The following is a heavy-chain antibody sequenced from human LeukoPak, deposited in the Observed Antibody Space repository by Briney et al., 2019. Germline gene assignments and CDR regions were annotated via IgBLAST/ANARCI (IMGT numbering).Heavy chain of an antibody. Sequence: ASVKVSCTASGGTFSSHEISWVRQAPGQGLEWMGGITPMFGIAKYAQKFQGRVTISAVESMSTVHMELSSLRSEDTAKYYCARGWLADSTVVTPYNYWGQGTVVTVSS. V-gene: IGHV1-69*13. CDR3: ARGWLADSTVVTPYNY. D-gene: IGHD4-23*01. CDR1: GGTFSSHE. J-gene: IGHJ4*02. CDR2: ITPMFGIA.